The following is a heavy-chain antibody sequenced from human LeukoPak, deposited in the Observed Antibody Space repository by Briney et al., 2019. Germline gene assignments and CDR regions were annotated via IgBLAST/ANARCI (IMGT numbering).Heavy chain of an antibody. CDR3: AREDYGDYVSDY. D-gene: IGHD4-17*01. V-gene: IGHV1-18*01. Sequence: ASVKVSCKASGYTFTSYGISWVRQAPGQGLEWMGWISAYNGNTNYAQKLQGRVTMTTDTSTSTAYMELRSLRSDDTTVYYCAREDYGDYVSDYWGQGTLVTVSS. CDR1: GYTFTSYG. CDR2: ISAYNGNT. J-gene: IGHJ4*02.